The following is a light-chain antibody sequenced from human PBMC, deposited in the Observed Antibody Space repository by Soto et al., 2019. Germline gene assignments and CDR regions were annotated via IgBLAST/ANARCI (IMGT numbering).Light chain of an antibody. V-gene: IGLV1-44*01. Sequence: QSVLTQPPSASGTPGQRVTISCSGSSSNIGSNAVNWYQQLPGTAPKLLIYTHNQRSSGVPDRFSASKSGTSASLAISGLQSEDEADYHCAAWDDSLNGWVFGGGTKLTVL. CDR3: AAWDDSLNGWV. J-gene: IGLJ3*02. CDR2: THN. CDR1: SSNIGSNA.